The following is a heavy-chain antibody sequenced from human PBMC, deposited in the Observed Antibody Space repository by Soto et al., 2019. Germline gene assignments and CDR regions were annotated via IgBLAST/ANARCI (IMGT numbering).Heavy chain of an antibody. Sequence: QLQLQESGSGLVKPSQTLSLTCAVSGGSISSGGYSWSWIRQPPGKGLEWIGYIHYSGSTYYNPSRSGRVTLPLDRSKNQVSLKLSSVTAADTAVYYCARLGGAHYYGMDVWGQGTTVTVSS. V-gene: IGHV4-30-2*01. J-gene: IGHJ6*02. CDR3: ARLGGAHYYGMDV. CDR1: GGSISSGGYS. D-gene: IGHD3-16*01. CDR2: IHYSGST.